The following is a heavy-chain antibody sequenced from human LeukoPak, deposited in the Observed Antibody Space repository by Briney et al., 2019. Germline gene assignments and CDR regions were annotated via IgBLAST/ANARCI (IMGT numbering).Heavy chain of an antibody. D-gene: IGHD3-16*01. Sequence: SETLSLTCTVSDDSISDYYRGWIRQPPGKGLEWIGYFHNSGTSTYNPSLKSRVTISADTSKNQFSLKLNSLTTADTAVYYCTRGAGWLINYWGQGILVTVSS. CDR2: FHNSGTS. CDR3: TRGAGWLINY. CDR1: DDSISDYY. J-gene: IGHJ4*02. V-gene: IGHV4-59*01.